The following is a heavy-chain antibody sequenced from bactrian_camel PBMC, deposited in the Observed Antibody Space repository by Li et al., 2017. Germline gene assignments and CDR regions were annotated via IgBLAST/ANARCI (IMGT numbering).Heavy chain of an antibody. CDR2: IYKRTSIT. D-gene: IGHD1*01. Sequence: VQLVESGGGSVQAGGSLRLSCATSGYIDSMKWMAWFRQAPGKEREGAATIYKRTSITFYADSVKGRFTISQDNAKNMMYLQMNNLEPDDTAMYYCAIGARCEMVLWDYWGHGTQVTVS. V-gene: IGHV3S1*01. J-gene: IGHJ4*01. CDR3: AIGARCEMVLWDY. CDR1: GYIDSMKW.